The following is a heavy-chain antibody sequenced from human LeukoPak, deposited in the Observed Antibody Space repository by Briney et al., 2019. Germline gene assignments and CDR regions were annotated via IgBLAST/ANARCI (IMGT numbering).Heavy chain of an antibody. CDR3: ARDTVGATFPGAFDI. Sequence: SETLSLTCAVSGGSFSAYFWRWIRQPPGKGLEWIGDVGHSGSADYNPSLKSRVTLSVDTSNNQFSLKLSSVTAADTAVYYCARDTVGATFPGAFDIWGQGTMVTVSS. CDR1: GGSFSAYF. D-gene: IGHD1-26*01. J-gene: IGHJ3*02. V-gene: IGHV4-34*01. CDR2: VGHSGSA.